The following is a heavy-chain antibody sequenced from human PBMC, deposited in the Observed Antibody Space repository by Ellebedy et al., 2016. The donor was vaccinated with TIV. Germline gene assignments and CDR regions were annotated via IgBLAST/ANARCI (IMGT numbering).Heavy chain of an antibody. CDR1: GCTFRSRP. V-gene: IGHV3-21*05. Sequence: GESLKISCAASGCTFRSRPMNWVRQAPGKGLEWLSYIGLATGDTHYAESVKGRFTVSRDNAQNALYLQMNSLRDEDTAVYYCARGDASGWHIDDWGQGTLVSVSS. D-gene: IGHD6-19*01. J-gene: IGHJ4*02. CDR3: ARGDASGWHIDD. CDR2: IGLATGDT.